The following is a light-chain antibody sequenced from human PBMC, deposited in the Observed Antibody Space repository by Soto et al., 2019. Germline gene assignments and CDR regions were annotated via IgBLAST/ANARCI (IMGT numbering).Light chain of an antibody. CDR1: QSLLHTNGYNF. CDR2: LAS. V-gene: IGKV2-28*01. J-gene: IGKJ5*01. CDR3: MQALQAPIT. Sequence: DIVMTQSPLSLPVTPGEPASISCRSSQSLLHTNGYNFLDWYLQKPGQSPQLLIYLASLRASGVPDRFSGSGSGTDFTLKISRVEAEDVGVYYCMQALQAPITFGQGTRLEIK.